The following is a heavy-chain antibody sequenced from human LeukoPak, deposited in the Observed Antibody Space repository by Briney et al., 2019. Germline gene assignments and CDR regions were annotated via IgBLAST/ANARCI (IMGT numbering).Heavy chain of an antibody. CDR2: IYYSGST. Sequence: SETLSLTCTVSGGSIISYYWSWIRQPPGKGLEWIGYIYYSGSTNYNPSLKSRVTISVDTSKNQFSLKLSSVTAADTAVYYCASFSLDVVGAKFDYWGQGTLVTVSS. CDR1: GGSIISYY. J-gene: IGHJ4*02. D-gene: IGHD1-26*01. V-gene: IGHV4-59*08. CDR3: ASFSLDVVGAKFDY.